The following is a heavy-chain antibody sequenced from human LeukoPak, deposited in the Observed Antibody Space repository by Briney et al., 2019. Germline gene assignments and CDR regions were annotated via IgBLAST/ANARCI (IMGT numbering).Heavy chain of an antibody. Sequence: GGSLRLSCAASGFTFSSYGMSWVRQAPGKGLEWVSAISGSGGSTYYADSVKGRFTISRDNSKNTLYLQMNSLRAEDTAVYYCAKPSGVRGVAEAFDIWGQGTMVTVSS. CDR2: ISGSGGST. J-gene: IGHJ3*02. CDR1: GFTFSSYG. CDR3: AKPSGVRGVAEAFDI. D-gene: IGHD3-10*01. V-gene: IGHV3-23*01.